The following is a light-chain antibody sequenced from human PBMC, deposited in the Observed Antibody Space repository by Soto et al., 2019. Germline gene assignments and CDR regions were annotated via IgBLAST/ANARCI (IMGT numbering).Light chain of an antibody. CDR1: QSVSSSY. CDR2: GAS. V-gene: IGKV3-20*01. Sequence: EMVLTQSPGTLSLSPGERATHSCRASQSVSSSYLAWYQQKPGQAPRLLIYGASSRATGIPDRFSGSGSGTDFTLTISRLEPEDIAVYYCQQYVGSQFTFGGGTKVDIK. CDR3: QQYVGSQFT. J-gene: IGKJ4*01.